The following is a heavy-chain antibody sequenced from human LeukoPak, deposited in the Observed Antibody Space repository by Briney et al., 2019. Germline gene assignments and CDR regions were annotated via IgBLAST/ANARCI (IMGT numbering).Heavy chain of an antibody. J-gene: IGHJ4*02. CDR2: ISYDGSNK. V-gene: IGHV3-30*18. Sequence: GGSLRLSCAASGFTFSSYGMHWVRQAPGKGLEWVAVISYDGSNKYYADSVKGRFAISRDNSKNTLYLQMNSLRAEDTAVYYCAKEGPYDVVVVAANDYWGQGTLVTVSS. CDR3: AKEGPYDVVVVAANDY. CDR1: GFTFSSYG. D-gene: IGHD2-15*01.